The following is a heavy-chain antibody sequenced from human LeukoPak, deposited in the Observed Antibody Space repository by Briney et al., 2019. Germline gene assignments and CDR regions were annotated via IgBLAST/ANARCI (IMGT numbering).Heavy chain of an antibody. CDR2: INHSGST. D-gene: IGHD5-12*01. V-gene: IGHV4-34*01. CDR3: ASLAAPGYSGYDVAFMVVDY. Sequence: KTSETLSLTCAVYGGSFSGYYWSWIRQPPGKGLEWIGEINHSGSTNYNPSLKSRVTISVDTSKDQFSLKLSSVTAADTAVYYCASLAAPGYSGYDVAFMVVDYWGQGTLVTVSS. CDR1: GGSFSGYY. J-gene: IGHJ4*02.